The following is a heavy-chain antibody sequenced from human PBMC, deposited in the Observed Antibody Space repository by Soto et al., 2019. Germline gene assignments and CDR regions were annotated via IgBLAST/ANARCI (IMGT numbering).Heavy chain of an antibody. V-gene: IGHV3-53*01. D-gene: IGHD3-22*01. CDR3: ARAPRDSSGYWGYFDY. J-gene: IGHJ4*02. CDR2: IYSGGST. CDR1: RFTVSSNY. Sequence: EVQLVESGGGLIQPGGSLRLSCAASRFTVSSNYMSWVRQAPGKGLEWVSVIYSGGSTYYADAVKGRFTISRDNSKNTLYLQMNSLRAEDTAVYYCARAPRDSSGYWGYFDYWGQGTLVTVSS.